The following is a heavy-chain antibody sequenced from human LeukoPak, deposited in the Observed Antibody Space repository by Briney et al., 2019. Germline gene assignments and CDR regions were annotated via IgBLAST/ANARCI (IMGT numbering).Heavy chain of an antibody. CDR1: GGFISSYY. V-gene: IGHV4-4*07. CDR2: IYTSGST. CDR3: ARDGPSIVGAPLFDY. Sequence: SETLSLTCTVSGGFISSYYWSWIRQPAGKGLEWIGRIYTSGSTNYNPSLKGRVTMSVDTSKNQFSLKLSSVTAADTAVYYCARDGPSIVGAPLFDYWGQGTLVTVSS. D-gene: IGHD1-26*01. J-gene: IGHJ4*02.